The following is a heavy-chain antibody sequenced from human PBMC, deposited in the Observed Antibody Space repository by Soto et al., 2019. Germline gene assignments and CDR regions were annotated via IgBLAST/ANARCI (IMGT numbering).Heavy chain of an antibody. Sequence: GASVKVSCKASGYTFTRYYMHWVRQAPGQRLEWMGWINAGNGNTKYSQKFQGRVTITRDTSASTAYMELSSLRSEDTAVYYCARERQWLPFDYWGQGTLVTVSS. CDR3: ARERQWLPFDY. CDR1: GYTFTRYY. V-gene: IGHV1-3*01. D-gene: IGHD6-19*01. CDR2: INAGNGNT. J-gene: IGHJ4*02.